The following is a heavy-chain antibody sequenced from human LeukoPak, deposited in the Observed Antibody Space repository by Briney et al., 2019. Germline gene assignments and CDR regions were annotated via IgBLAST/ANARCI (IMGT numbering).Heavy chain of an antibody. CDR3: AGEGVRTAMVTADAFDI. CDR2: ISYDGSNK. Sequence: GGSLRLSCAASGFTFSSYAMHWVRQAPGKGLEWVAVISYDGSNKYYADSVKGRFTISRDNSKNTLYLQMNSLRAEDTAVYYCAGEGVRTAMVTADAFDIWGQGTMVTVSS. J-gene: IGHJ3*02. V-gene: IGHV3-30-3*01. D-gene: IGHD5-18*01. CDR1: GFTFSSYA.